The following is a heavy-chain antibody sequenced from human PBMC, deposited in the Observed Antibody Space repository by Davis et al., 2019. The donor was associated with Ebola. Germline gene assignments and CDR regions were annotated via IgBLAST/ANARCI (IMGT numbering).Heavy chain of an antibody. CDR1: GFTFSDYY. CDR2: ISSSSSYT. CDR3: AREYNWNYVFVDY. Sequence: GESLKISCAASGFTFSDYYMSWIRQAPGKGLEWVSYISSSSSYTNYADSVKGRFTISRDNAKNSLYLQMNSLRDEDTAVYYCAREYNWNYVFVDYWGQGTLVTVSS. D-gene: IGHD1-7*01. J-gene: IGHJ4*02. V-gene: IGHV3-11*06.